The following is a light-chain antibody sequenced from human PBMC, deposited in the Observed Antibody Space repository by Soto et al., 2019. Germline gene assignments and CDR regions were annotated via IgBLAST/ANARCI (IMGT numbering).Light chain of an antibody. CDR1: QSVSSY. V-gene: IGKV3-11*01. CDR2: DAS. Sequence: EIVLTQSPATLSLSPGERATLSCRASQSVSSYLAWYQQKPGQAPRLLIYDASNRATGIPARFSGSGSETDFTLTISSLESEDFAVYYCQQRSNFITFGQGTRLEIK. CDR3: QQRSNFIT. J-gene: IGKJ5*01.